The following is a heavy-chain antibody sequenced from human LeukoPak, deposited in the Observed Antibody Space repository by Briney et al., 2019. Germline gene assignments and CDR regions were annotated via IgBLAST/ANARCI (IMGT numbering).Heavy chain of an antibody. J-gene: IGHJ6*02. V-gene: IGHV4-31*03. Sequence: PSQTLSLTCTVSGGSISSGGYYWSWIRQHPGKGLEWIGYIYYSGSTYYNPSLKGRVTISVDTSKNQFSLKLSSVTAADTAVYYCAREGVGYCSGGSCYGMDVWGQGTTVTVSS. CDR3: AREGVGYCSGGSCYGMDV. D-gene: IGHD2-15*01. CDR1: GGSISSGGYY. CDR2: IYYSGST.